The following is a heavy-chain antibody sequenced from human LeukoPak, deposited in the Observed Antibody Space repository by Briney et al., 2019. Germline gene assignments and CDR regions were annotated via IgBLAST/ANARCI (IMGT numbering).Heavy chain of an antibody. CDR1: GFPFSSYW. CDR2: IKQDGSKR. D-gene: IGHD5-24*01. J-gene: IGHJ4*02. Sequence: GGSPRLSCVASGFPFSSYWMTWVRQTPGKGLEWVANIKQDGSKRSYVDSVKGRFTISRDNAKNSLYLQMNSLRAEDTAIYYCTRVGYIDEGIDYWGQGTLVTVSS. CDR3: TRVGYIDEGIDY. V-gene: IGHV3-7*04.